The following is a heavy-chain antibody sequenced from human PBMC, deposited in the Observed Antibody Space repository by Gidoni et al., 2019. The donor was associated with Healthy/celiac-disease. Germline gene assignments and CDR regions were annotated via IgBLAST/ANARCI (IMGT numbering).Heavy chain of an antibody. Sequence: QVQLVESGGGVVQPGRSLRLSCAASGFTFSSYAMHWVRQAPGKGLEWVAVISYDGSNKYYADSVKGRFTISRDNSKNTLYLQMNSLRAEDTAVYYCARDGRWFGEGDYYYMDVWGKGTTVTVSS. J-gene: IGHJ6*03. CDR2: ISYDGSNK. V-gene: IGHV3-30*04. CDR3: ARDGRWFGEGDYYYMDV. CDR1: GFTFSSYA. D-gene: IGHD3-10*01.